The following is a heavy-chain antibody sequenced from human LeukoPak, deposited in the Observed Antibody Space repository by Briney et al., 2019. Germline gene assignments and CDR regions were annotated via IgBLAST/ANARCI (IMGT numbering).Heavy chain of an antibody. V-gene: IGHV3-20*04. D-gene: IGHD5-18*01. CDR3: ASGYSYGRGFDY. CDR2: INWNGGST. Sequence: GGSLRLSCAASGFTFDDYGMSWVRQAPGKGLEWVSGINWNGGSTGYADSVKGRFTISRDNAKNSLYLQMNSLRAEDTALYYCASGYSYGRGFDYWSQGTLVTASS. J-gene: IGHJ4*02. CDR1: GFTFDDYG.